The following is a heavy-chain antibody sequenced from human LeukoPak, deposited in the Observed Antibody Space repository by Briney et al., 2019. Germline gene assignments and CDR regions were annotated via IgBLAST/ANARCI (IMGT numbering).Heavy chain of an antibody. CDR1: GFTFSSYG. V-gene: IGHV3-30*18. J-gene: IGHJ6*02. CDR2: ISYDGSNK. Sequence: GGSLRLSCAASGFTFSSYGMHWVRQAPGKGLEWVAVISYDGSNKYYADSVKGRFTISRDNSKNTLYLQMNSLRAEDTAVYYCAKDSRDYDFWSGQEDVWGQGTTVTVSS. D-gene: IGHD3-3*01. CDR3: AKDSRDYDFWSGQEDV.